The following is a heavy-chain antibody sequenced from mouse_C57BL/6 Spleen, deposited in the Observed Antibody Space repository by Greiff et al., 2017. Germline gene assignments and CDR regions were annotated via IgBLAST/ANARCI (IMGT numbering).Heavy chain of an antibody. CDR3: ARPAYYSNYYAMDY. J-gene: IGHJ4*01. CDR2: INPNYGTT. D-gene: IGHD2-5*01. V-gene: IGHV1-39*01. CDR1: GYSFTDYN. Sequence: EVQLQQSGPELVKPGASVKISCKASGYSFTDYNMNWVKQSTGKSLEWIGVINPNYGTTSYNQKFKGKATLTVDQSSSTAYMQLNSLTSEDSGVSYGARPAYYSNYYAMDYWGQGTSVTVSS.